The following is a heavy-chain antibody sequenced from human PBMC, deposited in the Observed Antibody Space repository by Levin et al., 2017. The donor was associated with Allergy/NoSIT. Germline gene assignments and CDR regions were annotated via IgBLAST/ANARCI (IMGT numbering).Heavy chain of an antibody. CDR2: AYVSGST. CDR3: ARFWNSGYADF. Sequence: SETLSLTCAVSGGSITNSNWWTWVRQPPGKGLEWIGEAYVSGSTNYNPSLEGRVTILIDKSKNHFSLELRSVTAADTAIYHCARFWNSGYADFWGQGTLVTVSS. V-gene: IGHV4-4*02. J-gene: IGHJ4*02. D-gene: IGHD5-12*01. CDR1: GGSITNSNW.